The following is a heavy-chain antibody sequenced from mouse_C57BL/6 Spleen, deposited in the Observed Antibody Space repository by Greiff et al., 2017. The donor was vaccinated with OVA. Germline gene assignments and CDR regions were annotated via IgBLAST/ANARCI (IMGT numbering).Heavy chain of an antibody. D-gene: IGHD1-1*01. Sequence: EVQLQQSGPELVKPGASVKISCKASGYTFTDYYMNWVKQSHGKSLEWIGDINPNNGGTSYNQKFKGKATLTVDKSSSTAYMELRSLTSDDSAVYYCAKSSHYYGSSYNYAMDYWGQGTSVTVSS. CDR2: INPNNGGT. V-gene: IGHV1-26*01. J-gene: IGHJ4*01. CDR1: GYTFTDYY. CDR3: AKSSHYYGSSYNYAMDY.